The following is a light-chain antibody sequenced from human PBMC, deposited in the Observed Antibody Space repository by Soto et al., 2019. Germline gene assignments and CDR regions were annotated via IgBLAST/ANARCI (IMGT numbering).Light chain of an antibody. J-gene: IGLJ1*01. CDR3: SSHSNITPYV. CDR1: SRDVGAYNY. V-gene: IGLV2-14*01. Sequence: QSVLTQPASVSGSPGQSITISCTGTSRDVGAYNYVSWYQQHPGKAPKLMVYDVTNRPSGVSDRFPGSKSGNTASLTISGLQAEDEADYFCSSHSNITPYVFGTGTKVTV. CDR2: DVT.